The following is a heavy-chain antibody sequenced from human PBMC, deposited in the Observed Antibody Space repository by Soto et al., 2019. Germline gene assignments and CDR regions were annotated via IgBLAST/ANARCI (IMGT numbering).Heavy chain of an antibody. D-gene: IGHD4-17*01. Sequence: QVQLVESGGGLVQPGRSLRLSCAASGFTFSSYGMHWVRQAPGKGLEWVAVICYDGSNTYYADSVKGRFTISRDNSKNTLHLQMNILGAEDTAVYYCARDVSTVTTLFDYYYGMDDFGRSSTVTVSS. V-gene: IGHV3-33*01. CDR3: ARDVSTVTTLFDYYYGMDD. CDR1: GFTFSSYG. CDR2: ICYDGSNT. J-gene: IGHJ6*04.